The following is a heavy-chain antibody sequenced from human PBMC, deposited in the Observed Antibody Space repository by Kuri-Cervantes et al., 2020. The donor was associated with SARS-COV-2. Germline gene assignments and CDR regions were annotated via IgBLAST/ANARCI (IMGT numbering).Heavy chain of an antibody. V-gene: IGHV3-23*01. CDR2: ISTSGGDT. CDR1: GFTFNNYA. J-gene: IGHJ4*02. Sequence: GGSLRLSCTASGFTFNNYAMRWVRQAPGKGLEWVSSISTSGGDTNYADSLKGRFTISRDNSKNTLYLQMNSLRVEDTAVYYCASVSTMGVSLDWGQGTLVTVSS. D-gene: IGHD5-24*01. CDR3: ASVSTMGVSLD.